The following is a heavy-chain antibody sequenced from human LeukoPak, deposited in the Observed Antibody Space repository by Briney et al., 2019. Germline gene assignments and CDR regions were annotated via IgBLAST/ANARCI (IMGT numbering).Heavy chain of an antibody. CDR3: ARDWGDSSSPYNWFDP. J-gene: IGHJ5*02. D-gene: IGHD6-13*01. CDR2: IYYSGST. Sequence: SETLSLTCTVSGGSISSSSYYWGWIRLPPGKGLEWIGSIYYSGSTYYNPSLKSRVTISVDTSKNQFSLKLSSVTAADTAVYYCARDWGDSSSPYNWFDPWGQGTLVTVSS. CDR1: GGSISSSSYY. V-gene: IGHV4-39*07.